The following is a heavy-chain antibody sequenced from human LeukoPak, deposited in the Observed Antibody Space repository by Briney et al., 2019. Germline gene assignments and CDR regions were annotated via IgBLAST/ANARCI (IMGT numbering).Heavy chain of an antibody. CDR1: GDSINSLDL. D-gene: IGHD3-10*01. CDR2: IYHSGTT. J-gene: IGHJ4*02. Sequence: SGTLSLTCTVSGDSINSLDLWSWVRQPPGKGLEWIGYIYHSGTTYYNPSLQSRVTMSVDTSKNQFSLKLSSVTAVDTAVYYCARKENVYYYFDYWGQGTLVTVSS. V-gene: IGHV4-28*01. CDR3: ARKENVYYYFDY.